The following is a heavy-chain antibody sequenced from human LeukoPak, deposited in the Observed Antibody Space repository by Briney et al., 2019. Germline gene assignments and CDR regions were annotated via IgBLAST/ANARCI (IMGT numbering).Heavy chain of an antibody. J-gene: IGHJ4*02. Sequence: NPGGSLRLSCAASGFTFSSYSMNWVRQAPGKGLEWVSSISSSSSYIYYADSVKGRFTISRDNAKNSLYLQMNSLRAEDTAVYYCARVSLLTEGSFASYDILTGYPDYWGQGTLVTVSS. D-gene: IGHD3-9*01. CDR3: ARVSLLTEGSFASYDILTGYPDY. CDR1: GFTFSSYS. CDR2: ISSSSSYI. V-gene: IGHV3-21*01.